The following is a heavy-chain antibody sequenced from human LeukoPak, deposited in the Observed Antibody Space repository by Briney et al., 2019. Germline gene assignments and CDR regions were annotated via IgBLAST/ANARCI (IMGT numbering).Heavy chain of an antibody. CDR3: ARDRPYYYDSSGYYYEFGY. J-gene: IGHJ4*02. D-gene: IGHD3-22*01. CDR1: GFTFSSYA. V-gene: IGHV3-30-3*01. Sequence: GGSLRLSCAASGFTFSSYAMHWVRQAPGKRLEWVAVISYDGSNKYYADSVKGRFTISRDNSKNTLYLQMNSLRAEDTAVYYCARDRPYYYDSSGYYYEFGYWGQGTLVTVSS. CDR2: ISYDGSNK.